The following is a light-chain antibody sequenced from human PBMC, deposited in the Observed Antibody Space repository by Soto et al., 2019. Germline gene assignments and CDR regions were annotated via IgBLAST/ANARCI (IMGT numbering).Light chain of an antibody. Sequence: QSALTQPASVSGSPGQSITISCTGTSSDVGGYNYVSWYQQHPGKAPKLMIYDVSNRPSGVSNRFSGSKSGNTASLTISGLQTEDEADYYCSSYTSSSVGGGTKLTVL. CDR2: DVS. V-gene: IGLV2-14*01. CDR3: SSYTSSS. CDR1: SSDVGGYNY. J-gene: IGLJ2*01.